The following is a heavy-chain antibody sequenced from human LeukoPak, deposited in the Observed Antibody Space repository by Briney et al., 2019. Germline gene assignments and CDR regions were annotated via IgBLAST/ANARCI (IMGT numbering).Heavy chain of an antibody. D-gene: IGHD3-10*01. CDR3: ARDRGGVLLWFGELDY. V-gene: IGHV4-59*01. CDR2: IYYSGST. Sequence: PSETLSLTCTVSGGSISSYYWSWIRQPPGKGLEWIGYIYYSGSTNYNPSLKSRVTISVDTSKNQFSLKLSSVTAADTAVYYCARDRGGVLLWFGELDYWGQGTLVTVSS. CDR1: GGSISSYY. J-gene: IGHJ4*02.